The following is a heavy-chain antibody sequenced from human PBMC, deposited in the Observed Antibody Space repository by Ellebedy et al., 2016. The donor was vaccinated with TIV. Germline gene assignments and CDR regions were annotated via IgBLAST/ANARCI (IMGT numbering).Heavy chain of an antibody. J-gene: IGHJ4*02. Sequence: GESLKISCVVSGLTLSEYWVHWVRQTPGKGLVWVSRINNDGSITNYADSVKGRFTVSRDNAKNTLYLQMHSLTVDDTAVYYCRVWDYALDYWGQGTLVAVSS. CDR2: INNDGSIT. CDR1: GLTLSEYW. D-gene: IGHD4/OR15-4a*01. V-gene: IGHV3-74*01. CDR3: RVWDYALDY.